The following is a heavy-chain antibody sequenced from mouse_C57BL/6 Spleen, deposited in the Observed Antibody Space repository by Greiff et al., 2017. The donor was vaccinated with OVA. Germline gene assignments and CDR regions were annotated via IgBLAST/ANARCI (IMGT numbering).Heavy chain of an antibody. CDR3: ARSYDYGWYFDV. Sequence: EVKLMESGPELVKPGASVKIPCKASGYTFTDYNMDWVKQSHGKSLEWIGDINPNNGGTIYNQKFKGKATLTVDKSSSTAYMELRSLTSEDTAVYYCARSYDYGWYFDVWGTGTTVTVSS. CDR1: GYTFTDYN. V-gene: IGHV1-18*01. J-gene: IGHJ1*03. CDR2: INPNNGGT. D-gene: IGHD2-4*01.